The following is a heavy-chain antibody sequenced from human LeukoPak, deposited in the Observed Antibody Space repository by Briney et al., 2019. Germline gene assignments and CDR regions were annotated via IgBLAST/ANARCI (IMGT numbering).Heavy chain of an antibody. CDR2: ISWNSGSI. CDR3: ARDSYYDKAFDI. D-gene: IGHD3-22*01. J-gene: IGHJ3*02. V-gene: IGHV3-9*01. CDR1: GFTFDDYA. Sequence: GGSPRLSCAASGFTFDDYAMHWVRQAPGKGLEWASGISWNSGSIGYADSVKGRFTISRDNAKNSLYLQMNSLRAEDTAVYYCARDSYYDKAFDIWGQGTMVTVSS.